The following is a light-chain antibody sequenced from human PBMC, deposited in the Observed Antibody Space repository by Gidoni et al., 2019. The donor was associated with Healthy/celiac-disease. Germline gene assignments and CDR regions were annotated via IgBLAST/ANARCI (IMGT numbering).Light chain of an antibody. CDR3: SSYTSSSTSHVV. J-gene: IGLJ2*01. CDR1: SSDVGGYNY. Sequence: QSALTQPAAVSGSPGQSLTISCTGTSSDVGGYNYVSWYPQHPGKAPKLMIYEVSNRPPGVSNRFSGSKSGNTASLTISGLQAEDEADYYCSSYTSSSTSHVVFGGGTKLTVL. V-gene: IGLV2-14*01. CDR2: EVS.